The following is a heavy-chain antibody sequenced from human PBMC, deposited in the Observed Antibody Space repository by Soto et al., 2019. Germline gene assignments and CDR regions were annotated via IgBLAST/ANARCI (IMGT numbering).Heavy chain of an antibody. CDR2: ISAYNGNT. D-gene: IGHD3-22*01. V-gene: IGHV1-18*01. Sequence: ASVKVSCKASGYTFTSYAIGWVRQAPGHGLEWMGWISAYNGNTNYAQKLQGRVTMTTDTSTSTAYMELRNLRSDDTAVYYCARSRRPMIVVVIGLDPWGQGTLVTVSS. J-gene: IGHJ5*02. CDR1: GYTFTSYA. CDR3: ARSRRPMIVVVIGLDP.